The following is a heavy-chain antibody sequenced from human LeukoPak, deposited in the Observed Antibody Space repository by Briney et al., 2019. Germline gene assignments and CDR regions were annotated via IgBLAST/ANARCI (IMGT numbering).Heavy chain of an antibody. J-gene: IGHJ4*02. D-gene: IGHD6-19*01. CDR3: ARGPDYTIAVADY. CDR1: GFTFSSYA. CDR2: MNQDGSEK. V-gene: IGHV3-7*01. Sequence: PGGSLRLSCAASGFTFSSYAMDWVRQAPGKGLEWVANMNQDGSEKYYVDSVKGRFTISRDNAKNSLYLQMNSLRAEDTAVYYCARGPDYTIAVADYWGQGTLVTVSS.